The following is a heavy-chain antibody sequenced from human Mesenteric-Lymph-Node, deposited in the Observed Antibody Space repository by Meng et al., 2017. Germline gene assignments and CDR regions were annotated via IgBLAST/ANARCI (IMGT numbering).Heavy chain of an antibody. CDR1: GFTFSNAW. J-gene: IGHJ4*02. CDR2: IKSKSDGGTT. D-gene: IGHD6-25*01. V-gene: IGHV3-15*01. CDR3: TTQRGDY. Sequence: EVQLVESWGGLVKHGGYLRRSCAASGFTFSNAWMSWVRQAPGKGLECVGRIKSKSDGGTTDYAAPVKGRFAISRDDSKNTLFLQMNSLKTEDTAVYYCTTQRGDYWGQGALVTVSS.